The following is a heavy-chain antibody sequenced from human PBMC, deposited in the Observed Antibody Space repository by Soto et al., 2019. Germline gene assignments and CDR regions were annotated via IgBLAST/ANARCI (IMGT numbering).Heavy chain of an antibody. Sequence: QVQLVQSGAEVKKPGSSVKVSCKASGGTFSSYAISWVRQAPGQGLEWMGGIIPIFGTANYAQKFQGRVTITADESTSTAYMELSSLRSEDTAVYYCARGVYCSGGSCPPADEAIWGQGTMVTVSS. CDR2: IIPIFGTA. J-gene: IGHJ3*02. D-gene: IGHD2-15*01. CDR1: GGTFSSYA. CDR3: ARGVYCSGGSCPPADEAI. V-gene: IGHV1-69*01.